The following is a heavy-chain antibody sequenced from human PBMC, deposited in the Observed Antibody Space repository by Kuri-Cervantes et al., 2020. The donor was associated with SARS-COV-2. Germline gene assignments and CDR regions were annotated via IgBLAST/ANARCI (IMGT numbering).Heavy chain of an antibody. CDR1: GFTFSRYA. CDR2: ISMKWGRR. D-gene: IGHD3-10*01. Sequence: GESLKISLSASGFTFSRYAMHWVRQTPGKGLEYVSAISMKWGRRYYADSVKGRFTISRDNSKNSLYLQMSSLRVEETAVYYCVKGRLWFGVRKFDYWGQGTLVTVSS. V-gene: IGHV3-64D*06. CDR3: VKGRLWFGVRKFDY. J-gene: IGHJ4*02.